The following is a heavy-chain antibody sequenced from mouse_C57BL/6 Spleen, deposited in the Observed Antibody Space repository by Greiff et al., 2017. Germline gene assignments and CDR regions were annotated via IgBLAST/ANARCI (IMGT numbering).Heavy chain of an antibody. Sequence: QVQLQQPGAELVMPGASVKLSCKASGYTFTSYWMHWVKQRPGQGLEWIGEIDPSDSYTNYNQKFKGKSTLTVDKSSSTAYMQLSSLTSEDSAVYYCAVGPPFDYWGQGTTLTVSS. CDR2: IDPSDSYT. CDR3: AVGPPFDY. CDR1: GYTFTSYW. V-gene: IGHV1-69*01. J-gene: IGHJ2*01.